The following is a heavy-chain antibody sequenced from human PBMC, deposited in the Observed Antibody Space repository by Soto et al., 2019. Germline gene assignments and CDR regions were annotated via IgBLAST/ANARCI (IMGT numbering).Heavy chain of an antibody. D-gene: IGHD2-21*02. CDR2: IYYSGST. CDR3: ARDRSLTATAHDAFDI. CDR1: GGSISSGDYY. Sequence: QVQLQESGPGVVKPSQTLSLTCTVSGGSISSGDYYWSWIRQPPGKGLEWIGYIYYSGSTYYNPSLKSRTTISVDTSKNQFSLKLSSVTAADTAVYYCARDRSLTATAHDAFDIWGQGTMVTVSS. J-gene: IGHJ3*02. V-gene: IGHV4-30-4*01.